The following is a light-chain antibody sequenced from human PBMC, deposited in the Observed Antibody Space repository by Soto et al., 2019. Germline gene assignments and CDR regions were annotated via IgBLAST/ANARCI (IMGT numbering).Light chain of an antibody. J-gene: IGKJ1*01. CDR3: QQYNNYWT. V-gene: IGKV1-5*03. CDR2: KAS. Sequence: DIQMTQSPSTLSASLGDRVTITCRASQSISIWLAWFQQKPGKAPKLLISKASSLQSGVPSRFSGSGSGTEFTLTISNLQPDDFATYYCQQYNNYWTFGQGTKVDIK. CDR1: QSISIW.